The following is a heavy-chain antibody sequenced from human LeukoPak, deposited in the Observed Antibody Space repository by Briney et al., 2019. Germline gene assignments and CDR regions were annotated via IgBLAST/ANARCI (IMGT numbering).Heavy chain of an antibody. J-gene: IGHJ4*02. CDR2: IYHSGST. D-gene: IGHD2-15*01. Sequence: SETLSLTCAVSGGSISSGGYSWSWIRQPPGKGLEWIGYIYHSGSTYYNPSLKSRVTISVDRSKNQFSLKLSSVTAADTAVYYCARQDADYWGQGTLVTVSS. CDR1: GGSISSGGYS. CDR3: ARQDADY. V-gene: IGHV4-30-2*01.